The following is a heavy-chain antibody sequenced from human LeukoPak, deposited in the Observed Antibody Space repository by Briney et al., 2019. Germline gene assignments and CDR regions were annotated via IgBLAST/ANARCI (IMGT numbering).Heavy chain of an antibody. Sequence: SETLSLTCTVSGGSISSDSYYWSWIRQPAGKGLEWIGRVYTSGSTNYNPSLKSRVTISVDTSKNQFSLKLSSVTAADTAVYYCARRPKLQTHFDYWGQGTLVTVSS. CDR2: VYTSGST. D-gene: IGHD4-23*01. J-gene: IGHJ4*02. CDR3: ARRPKLQTHFDY. CDR1: GGSISSDSYY. V-gene: IGHV4-61*02.